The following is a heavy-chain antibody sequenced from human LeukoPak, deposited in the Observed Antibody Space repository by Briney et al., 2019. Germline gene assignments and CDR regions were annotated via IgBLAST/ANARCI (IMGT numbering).Heavy chain of an antibody. J-gene: IGHJ4*02. CDR1: GFTFSKYA. V-gene: IGHV3-23*01. CDR3: ASASPANDY. CDR2: VSDSGRST. Sequence: PGGSLRLSCAASGFTFSKYAMSWVRQAPGKGLEGVSGVSDSGRSTYYADSVKGRFTISRDNSKNTFYLQMKSLRAEDTAIYYCASASPANDYWGQGTLVTVSS.